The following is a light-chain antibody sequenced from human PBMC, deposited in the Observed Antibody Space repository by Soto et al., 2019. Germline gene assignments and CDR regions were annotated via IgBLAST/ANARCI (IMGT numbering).Light chain of an antibody. CDR3: AAWDDSLNGPS. CDR2: SNN. V-gene: IGLV1-44*01. Sequence: QSVLTQPPSASGTPGQGVTISCSGSSSNIGSNTVNWYQQLPGTAPKLLIYSNNQRPSGVPDRFSGSKSGTSASLAISGLQSEDEADYYCAAWDDSLNGPSFGGGTKVTVL. J-gene: IGLJ2*01. CDR1: SSNIGSNT.